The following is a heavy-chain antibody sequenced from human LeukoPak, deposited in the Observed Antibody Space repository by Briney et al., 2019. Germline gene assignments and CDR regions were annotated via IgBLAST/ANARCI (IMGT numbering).Heavy chain of an antibody. Sequence: ASVKVSCKASGYTFTGYYMHWVRQAPGPGLGWMGWINANSGDTKYAQKFQGRVTMTRDTSISTAYMELSRLRSDDTAMYYCAREISGYSDYWGQGTLVTVSS. CDR1: GYTFTGYY. V-gene: IGHV1-2*02. J-gene: IGHJ4*02. D-gene: IGHD3-22*01. CDR3: AREISGYSDY. CDR2: INANSGDT.